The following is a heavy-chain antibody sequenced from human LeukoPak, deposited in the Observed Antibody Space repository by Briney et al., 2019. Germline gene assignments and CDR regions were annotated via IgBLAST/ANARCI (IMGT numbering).Heavy chain of an antibody. CDR3: ARLDIVATIEDY. D-gene: IGHD5-12*01. Sequence: ASVKVSGKTSGYTFTAYYMHWVRQAPGQGLEWMGIINPSGGSTSYAQKFQGRVTMTRDTSTSTVYMELSSLRSEDTAVYYCARLDIVATIEDYWGQGTLVTVSS. J-gene: IGHJ4*02. V-gene: IGHV1-46*01. CDR2: INPSGGST. CDR1: GYTFTAYY.